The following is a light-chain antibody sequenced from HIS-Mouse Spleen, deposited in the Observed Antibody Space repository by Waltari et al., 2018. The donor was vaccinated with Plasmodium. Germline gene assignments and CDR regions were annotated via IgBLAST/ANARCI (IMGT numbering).Light chain of an antibody. Sequence: SYELTQPPSVSVSPGQTARITCPGDALPKQYAYWYQQKPGQAPVLVIYKDSERPAGIPERFSGSSSGITDTLTISGVQAEDEADYYCQSADSSGTYWVFGGGTKLTVL. J-gene: IGLJ3*02. V-gene: IGLV3-25*03. CDR3: QSADSSGTYWV. CDR2: KDS. CDR1: ALPKQY.